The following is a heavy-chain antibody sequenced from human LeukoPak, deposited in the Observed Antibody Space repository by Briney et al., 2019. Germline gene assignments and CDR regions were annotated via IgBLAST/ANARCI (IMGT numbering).Heavy chain of an antibody. V-gene: IGHV3-11*01. J-gene: IGHJ5*02. CDR3: ARERYCTSTNCSNWFDP. CDR2: ISSSGGTI. D-gene: IGHD2-2*01. CDR1: GFTFSDYY. Sequence: GGSLRLSCAASGFTFSDYYMSWVRQAPGKGLEWVSYISSSGGTIYYADSVKGRFTISRDNAKNSVYLQMNGLRAEDTAVYYCARERYCTSTNCSNWFDPWGQGTLVTVSS.